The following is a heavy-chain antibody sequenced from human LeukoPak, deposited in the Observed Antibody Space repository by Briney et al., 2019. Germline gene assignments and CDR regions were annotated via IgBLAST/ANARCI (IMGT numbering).Heavy chain of an antibody. CDR1: GFTFNSYS. J-gene: IGHJ5*02. CDR3: ARVALRPIDYSNPEFDP. CDR2: IASDSTTM. Sequence: GGSLTLSCAASGFTFNSYSMNWVRQAPGQELERVSYIASDSTTMFYADSVKGRFTASRDNAENSMYLQMNSLRAEDTAVYYCARVALRPIDYSNPEFDPWGQGTLVTVSS. D-gene: IGHD4-11*01. V-gene: IGHV3-48*01.